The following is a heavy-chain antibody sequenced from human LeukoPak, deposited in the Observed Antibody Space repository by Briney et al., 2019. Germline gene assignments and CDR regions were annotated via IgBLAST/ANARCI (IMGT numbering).Heavy chain of an antibody. J-gene: IGHJ4*02. D-gene: IGHD1-20*01. CDR1: GGSISSGGYH. Sequence: SETLSLTCTVSGGSISSGGYHWSWIRQHPGKGLEWIGYIYYSGSTYYNPSLKSRVTISVDTSKNQFSLKLSSVTAADTAVYYCARLELYNWNDDPYFDYWGQGTLVTVSS. CDR3: ARLELYNWNDDPYFDY. V-gene: IGHV4-31*03. CDR2: IYYSGST.